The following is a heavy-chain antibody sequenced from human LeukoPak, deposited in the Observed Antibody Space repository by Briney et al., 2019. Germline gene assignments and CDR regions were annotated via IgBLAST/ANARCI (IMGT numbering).Heavy chain of an antibody. Sequence: ASVKVSCKASGYTFSDYYMHWVRQAPGQGLEWMGWISAYNGNTKYEEKVQDRVTMTTDTSTNTVYMELRSLRSDDSAVYYCGRENFASETYYCDYWGQGTQVTVSS. CDR3: GRENFASETYYCDY. J-gene: IGHJ4*02. CDR2: ISAYNGNT. V-gene: IGHV1-18*04. CDR1: GYTFSDYY. D-gene: IGHD3-10*01.